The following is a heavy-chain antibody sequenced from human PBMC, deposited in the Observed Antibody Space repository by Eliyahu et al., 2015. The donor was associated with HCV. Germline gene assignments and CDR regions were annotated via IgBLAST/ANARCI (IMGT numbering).Heavy chain of an antibody. V-gene: IGHV3-66*01. J-gene: IGHJ3*02. CDR3: ARELRHGWLQSMNAFDI. CDR2: IYSRGTT. Sequence: EVQLVESGGGLVQPGGSLRLSCAASGFSVSDNFMNWVRQAPGKGLDWVSVIYSRGTTYYADSVKGRFTISRDSSKNTLFLQMNSLRAEDTAVYYCARELRHGWLQSMNAFDIWGQGTLVTVSS. CDR1: GFSVSDNF. D-gene: IGHD5-24*01.